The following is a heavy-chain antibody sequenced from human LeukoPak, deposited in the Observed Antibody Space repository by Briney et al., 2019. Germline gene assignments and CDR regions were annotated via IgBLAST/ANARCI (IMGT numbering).Heavy chain of an antibody. Sequence: GGSLRLSCAASRFTFSSYGMSWVRQTPGKGLEWVSAISTSGGTTYYAASVKGRFTIPRDNSKNTLYLQMNSLRAEDTAVYYCARDRPRYYYDSSKDYWGQGTLVTVSS. D-gene: IGHD3-22*01. CDR1: RFTFSSYG. CDR3: ARDRPRYYYDSSKDY. V-gene: IGHV3-23*01. J-gene: IGHJ4*02. CDR2: ISTSGGTT.